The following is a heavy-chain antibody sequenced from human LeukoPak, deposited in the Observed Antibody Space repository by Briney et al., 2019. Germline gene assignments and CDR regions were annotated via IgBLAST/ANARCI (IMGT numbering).Heavy chain of an antibody. CDR3: ARLGWFGETNWFDP. CDR2: IYYSGSA. V-gene: IGHV4-59*08. Sequence: PSETLSLTCTVSGGSISSYYWSWIRQPPGKGLEWIGYIYYSGSANYNPSLKSRVTKSVDTSKNQFSLKLSSVTAADTAVYYCARLGWFGETNWFDPWGQGTLVTVSS. J-gene: IGHJ5*02. CDR1: GGSISSYY. D-gene: IGHD3-10*01.